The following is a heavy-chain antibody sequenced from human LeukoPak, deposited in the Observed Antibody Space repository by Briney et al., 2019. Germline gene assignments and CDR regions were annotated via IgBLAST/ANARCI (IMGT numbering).Heavy chain of an antibody. V-gene: IGHV1-69*02. CDR3: ARATYYYDSSGYSDAFDI. J-gene: IGHJ3*02. CDR1: GGTFSSYT. Sequence: SVKVSCKASGGTFSSYTISWVRQAPGQGLEWMGRIIPIFGIANYAQKFQGRVTITADKSTSTAYMELSSLRSEDTAVYYCARATYYYDSSGYSDAFDIWGQGTMVTVSS. CDR2: IIPIFGIA. D-gene: IGHD3-22*01.